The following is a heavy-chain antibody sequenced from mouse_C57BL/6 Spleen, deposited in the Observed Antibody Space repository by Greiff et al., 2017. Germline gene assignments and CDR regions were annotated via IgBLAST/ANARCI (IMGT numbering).Heavy chain of an antibody. CDR2: IRSKSNNYAT. Sequence: EVQRVESGGGLVQPKGSLKFSCAASGFSFNTYAMNWVRQAPGKGLEWVARIRSKSNNYATYYADSVKDRFPISRDDSESTLYLQMNDVSTDDTAMYYCVRPEYAWFAFWGTGTLVTVSA. J-gene: IGHJ3*01. V-gene: IGHV10-1*01. CDR3: VRPEYAWFAF. CDR1: GFSFNTYA. D-gene: IGHD5-1*01.